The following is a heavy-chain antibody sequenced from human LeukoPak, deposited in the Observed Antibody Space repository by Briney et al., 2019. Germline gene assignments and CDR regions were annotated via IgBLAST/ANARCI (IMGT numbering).Heavy chain of an antibody. D-gene: IGHD5-18*01. CDR3: ARAPRGYSDY. Sequence: ASVKVSCKASGYTFTGYYMHWVRQAPGQGLEWMGRINPNSGGTNYAQKFQGRVTMTRDTPISTAYMELSSLRSEDTAVYYCARAPRGYSDYWGQGTLVTVSS. V-gene: IGHV1-2*06. CDR1: GYTFTGYY. CDR2: INPNSGGT. J-gene: IGHJ4*02.